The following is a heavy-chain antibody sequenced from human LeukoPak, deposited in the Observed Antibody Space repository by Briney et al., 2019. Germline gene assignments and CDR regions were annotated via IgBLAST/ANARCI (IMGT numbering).Heavy chain of an antibody. J-gene: IGHJ4*02. CDR2: IYYSGST. D-gene: IGHD3-22*01. V-gene: IGHV4-59*08. CDR3: ARRAFISCYYYFDY. Sequence: SETLSLTCTVSGGSISSYYWSWIRQPPGKGLEWIGYIYYSGSTNYNPSLKSRVTISVDTSKNQFSLKLSSVTAADTAVYYCARRAFISCYYYFDYWGQGTLVT. CDR1: GGSISSYY.